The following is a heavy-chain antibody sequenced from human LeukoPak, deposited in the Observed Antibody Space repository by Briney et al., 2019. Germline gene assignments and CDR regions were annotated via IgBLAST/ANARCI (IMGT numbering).Heavy chain of an antibody. CDR2: IYPGDSDT. Sequence: ESLKISCKGSGYSFTSYWIAWVRQMPGKGLEWMGIIYPGDSDTRYSPSFQGQVTTSADRSINTAYLQWSSLKASDTALYYCARSIPAAAIYFDYWGQGTLVTVSS. CDR3: ARSIPAAAIYFDY. D-gene: IGHD6-13*01. V-gene: IGHV5-51*01. CDR1: GYSFTSYW. J-gene: IGHJ4*02.